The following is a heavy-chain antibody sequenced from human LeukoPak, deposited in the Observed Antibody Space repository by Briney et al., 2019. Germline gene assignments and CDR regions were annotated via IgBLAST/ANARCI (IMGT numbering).Heavy chain of an antibody. D-gene: IGHD3-9*01. Sequence: GGSLRLSCAASGFTFSSYGMHWVRQAPGKGLEWVAFIRYDGSNKYYADSVKGRFTISRDNAKNSLYLQMNSLRAEDTAVYYCARDHDILTGYFEEYWFDPWGQGTLVTVSS. V-gene: IGHV3-30*02. CDR2: IRYDGSNK. CDR3: ARDHDILTGYFEEYWFDP. CDR1: GFTFSSYG. J-gene: IGHJ5*02.